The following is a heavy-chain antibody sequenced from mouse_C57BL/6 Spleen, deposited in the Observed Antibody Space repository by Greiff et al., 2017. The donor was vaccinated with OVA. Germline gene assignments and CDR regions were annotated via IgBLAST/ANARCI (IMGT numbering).Heavy chain of an antibody. CDR1: GYTFTSYW. D-gene: IGHD1-2*01. J-gene: IGHJ2*01. CDR2: IHTNSGST. CDR3: ASSYYGLYYFDY. V-gene: IGHV1-64*01. Sequence: QVQLQQPGAELVKPGASVKLSCKASGYTFTSYWMHWVKQRPGQGLEWIGRIHTNSGSTNYNEKFKSKATLTVDKSSSTAYMQLSSLTSEDSAVYYCASSYYGLYYFDYWGQGTTLTVSS.